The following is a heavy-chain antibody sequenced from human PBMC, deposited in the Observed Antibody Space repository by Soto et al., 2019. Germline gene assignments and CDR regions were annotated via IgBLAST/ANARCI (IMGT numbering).Heavy chain of an antibody. CDR1: GFTFSSYA. Sequence: GGSLRLSCAASGFTFSSYAMHWVRQAPGKGLEWVAVISYDGSNKYYADSVKGRFTISRDNSKNTLYLQMNSLRAEDTAVYYCARDRGFGELSHPDYWGQGTLVTVSS. D-gene: IGHD3-10*01. CDR3: ARDRGFGELSHPDY. V-gene: IGHV3-30-3*01. CDR2: ISYDGSNK. J-gene: IGHJ4*02.